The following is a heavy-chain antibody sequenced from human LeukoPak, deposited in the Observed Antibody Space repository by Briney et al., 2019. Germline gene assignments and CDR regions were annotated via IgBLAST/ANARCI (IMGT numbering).Heavy chain of an antibody. CDR3: AKVPVGVVIPSAIYFDY. Sequence: GGSLRLSCAASGFTFSSYAMSWVRQAPGKGLEWVSAISGSGGSTYYADSVKGRFTISRDNSKNTLYLQMNSLRAEDAAVYYCAKVPVGVVIPSAIYFDYWGQGTLVTVSS. V-gene: IGHV3-23*01. J-gene: IGHJ4*02. CDR2: ISGSGGST. D-gene: IGHD3-3*01. CDR1: GFTFSSYA.